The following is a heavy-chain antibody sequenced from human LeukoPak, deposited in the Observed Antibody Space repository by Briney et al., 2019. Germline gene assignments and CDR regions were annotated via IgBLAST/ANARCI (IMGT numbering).Heavy chain of an antibody. Sequence: PSETLSLTCTVSGGSISSYYWSWIRQPPGKGLEWIGYIYYSGSTNYNPSLKSRVTISVDTSKNQFSLKLSSVTAADTAVYYCARDRPSGYYDYVWGSYRPPGAFDIWGQGPMVTVSS. CDR1: GGSISSYY. V-gene: IGHV4-59*01. CDR2: IYYSGST. D-gene: IGHD3-16*02. CDR3: ARDRPSGYYDYVWGSYRPPGAFDI. J-gene: IGHJ3*02.